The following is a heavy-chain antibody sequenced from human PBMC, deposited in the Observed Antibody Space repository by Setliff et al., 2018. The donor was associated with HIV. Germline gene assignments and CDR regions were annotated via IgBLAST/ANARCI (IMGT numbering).Heavy chain of an antibody. CDR3: AREGRITSFGVIIPGSNASDV. CDR2: ISSTGNTI. CDR1: GFTFFSYE. V-gene: IGHV3-48*03. J-gene: IGHJ6*02. D-gene: IGHD3-3*01. Sequence: HPGGSLRLSCAASGFTFFSYEMNWVRQAPGKGLEWISYISSTGNTIYYADSVKGRFTISRDNAKNSLSLQMNSLRPEDTAVYYCAREGRITSFGVIIPGSNASDVWGQGTTVTVSS.